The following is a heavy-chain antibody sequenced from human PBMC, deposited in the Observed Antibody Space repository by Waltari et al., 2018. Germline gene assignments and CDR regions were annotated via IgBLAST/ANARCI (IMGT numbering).Heavy chain of an antibody. CDR1: GGSLNGYY. J-gene: IGHJ6*03. V-gene: IGHV4-4*07. CDR2: IYPSGIT. Sequence: QVQLQESGPGLLKPSETLSLSCTVSGGSLNGYYWSWIRQPAGEGLEWVGRIYPSGITNYHPPLKRRVTMSVDTSRNQFSLKLTSVTGADTAIYYCARSIVVVPAANYYYYYYYMDVWGKGTTVTISS. D-gene: IGHD2-2*01. CDR3: ARSIVVVPAANYYYYYYYMDV.